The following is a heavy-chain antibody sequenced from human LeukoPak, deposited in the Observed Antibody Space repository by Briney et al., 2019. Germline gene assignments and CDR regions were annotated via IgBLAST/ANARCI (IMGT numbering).Heavy chain of an antibody. J-gene: IGHJ4*02. CDR1: GFTFSSYG. V-gene: IGHV3-23*01. CDR3: AKDGGVITFDY. D-gene: IGHD3-10*01. Sequence: GGSLRLSCAASGFTFSSYGMSWVRQAPGKGLEWVSAISGSGGSTYYADSVKGRFTISRDNSKNTLYLQMNSLRAEDTVVYYCAKDGGVITFDYWGQGTLVTVSS. CDR2: ISGSGGST.